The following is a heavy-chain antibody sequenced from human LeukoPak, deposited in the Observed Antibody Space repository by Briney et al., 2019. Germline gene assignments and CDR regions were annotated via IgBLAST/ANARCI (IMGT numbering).Heavy chain of an antibody. V-gene: IGHV3-30*02. CDR1: GFTFSSYG. D-gene: IGHD4-17*01. J-gene: IGHJ4*02. CDR2: IRYDGSNK. CDR3: AKGASGSDYRFEY. Sequence: PGGSLRLSCAASGFTFSSYGMHWVRQAPGKGLEWVAFIRYDGSNKYYADSVKGRFTISRDSSKNTLYLQMNSLTAEDTAVYYCAKGASGSDYRFEYWGQGTLVTVSS.